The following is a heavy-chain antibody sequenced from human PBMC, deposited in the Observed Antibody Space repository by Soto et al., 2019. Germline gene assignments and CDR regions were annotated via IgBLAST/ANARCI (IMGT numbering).Heavy chain of an antibody. Sequence: EVQLLESGGGLVQPGGSLRLSCAASGFTFSSYAMSWVRQAPGKGLEWVSTISDNGAGTYYEDSVKGRFTISRDRSKNTVYLQMDSLRAEDTAVYYCAKCPGHLDPFESWGQGTQVTVSS. V-gene: IGHV3-23*01. CDR1: GFTFSSYA. CDR3: AKCPGHLDPFES. D-gene: IGHD2-8*02. CDR2: ISDNGAGT. J-gene: IGHJ4*02.